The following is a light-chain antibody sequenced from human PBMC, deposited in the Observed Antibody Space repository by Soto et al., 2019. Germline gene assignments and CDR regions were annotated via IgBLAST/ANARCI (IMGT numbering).Light chain of an antibody. CDR2: RNN. Sequence: QSVLTQPPSASGTPGQGVTISCSGSTSNIGSNYVYCYQQLPGTAPTLLIYRNNQRPSGVPDRFSGSKSGTSASLAISGLRSDDEADYFCATWDDSLNGFYVFGTGTKVTV. CDR3: ATWDDSLNGFYV. V-gene: IGLV1-47*01. J-gene: IGLJ1*01. CDR1: TSNIGSNY.